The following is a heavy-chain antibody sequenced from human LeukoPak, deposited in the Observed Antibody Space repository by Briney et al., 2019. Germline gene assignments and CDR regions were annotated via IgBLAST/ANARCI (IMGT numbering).Heavy chain of an antibody. CDR2: VYFSGST. V-gene: IGHV4-39*01. Sequence: SETLSLTCTVSGGSISSSSYYWGWIRLPPGKGLEWIGSVYFSGSTYYNPSLKSRVTISVDTSKNQFSMKLSSVTAADTAVYYCASPHYDILTGYYSPHDSFDIWGQGTMVTVSS. CDR3: ASPHYDILTGYYSPHDSFDI. J-gene: IGHJ3*02. D-gene: IGHD3-9*01. CDR1: GGSISSSSYY.